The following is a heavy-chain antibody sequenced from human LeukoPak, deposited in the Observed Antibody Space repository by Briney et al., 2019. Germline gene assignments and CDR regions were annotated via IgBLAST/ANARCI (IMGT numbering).Heavy chain of an antibody. V-gene: IGHV1-18*01. J-gene: IGHJ5*02. Sequence: ASVKVSCKASGYTFTSYGISWVRQAPGQGLEWMGWISADDGNTNYAQKFQGRVTITADKSTSTAYMELSSLRSEDTAVYYCARDVEYSGSPHWFDPWGQGTLVTVSS. CDR1: GYTFTSYG. CDR3: ARDVEYSGSPHWFDP. D-gene: IGHD1-26*01. CDR2: ISADDGNT.